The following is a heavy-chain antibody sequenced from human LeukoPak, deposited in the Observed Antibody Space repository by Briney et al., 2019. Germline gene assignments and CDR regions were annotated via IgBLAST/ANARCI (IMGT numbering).Heavy chain of an antibody. CDR2: ISAYNGNT. CDR1: GYTFTSYD. J-gene: IGHJ4*02. Sequence: GASVKVSCKASGYTFTSYDISWVRQAPGQGLEWMGWISAYNGNTNYAQKLQGRVTMTTDTSTSTAYMELRSLRSDDTAVYYCARDPLPVLGYCSSTSCPVDYWGQGTLVTVSS. V-gene: IGHV1-18*01. CDR3: ARDPLPVLGYCSSTSCPVDY. D-gene: IGHD2-2*01.